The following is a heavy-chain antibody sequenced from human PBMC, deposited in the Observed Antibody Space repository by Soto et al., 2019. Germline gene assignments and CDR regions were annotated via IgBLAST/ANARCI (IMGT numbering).Heavy chain of an antibody. V-gene: IGHV1-69*06. Sequence: QVQLVQSGAEVKKPGSSVKVSCKASGGTFSSYAISWVRQAPGQGLEWMGGIIPIFGTANYEQKFQCRVTITADKTTSTAYMELSSLRSEDTAVYYCASSGEVTSHYFDDWGQGTLVTVSS. CDR3: ASSGEVTSHYFDD. D-gene: IGHD4-17*01. J-gene: IGHJ4*02. CDR2: IIPIFGTA. CDR1: GGTFSSYA.